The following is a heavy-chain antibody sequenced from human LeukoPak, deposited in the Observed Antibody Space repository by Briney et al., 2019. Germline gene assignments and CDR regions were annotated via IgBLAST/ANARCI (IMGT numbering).Heavy chain of an antibody. Sequence: ASVKVSCKASGYTFTSYGISWVRQAPGQGLEWMGWINTNTGNPTYAQGFTGRFVFSLDTSVSTAYLQISSLKAEDTAVYYCATEKRVIAAAGTLSLFDYWGQGTLVTVSS. CDR1: GYTFTSYG. CDR2: INTNTGNP. V-gene: IGHV7-4-1*02. CDR3: ATEKRVIAAAGTLSLFDY. D-gene: IGHD6-13*01. J-gene: IGHJ4*02.